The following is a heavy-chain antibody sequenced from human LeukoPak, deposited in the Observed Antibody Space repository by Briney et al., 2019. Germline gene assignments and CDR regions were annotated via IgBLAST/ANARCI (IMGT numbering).Heavy chain of an antibody. D-gene: IGHD1-7*01. CDR2: INHSGST. Sequence: SETLSFTCAVYGGSFSGYYWSWIRQPPGKGLEWIGEINHSGSTNYNPSLKSRVTISVDTSKNQFSLKLSSVTAADTAVYYCARGGNYADYWGQGTLVTVSS. CDR3: ARGGNYADY. J-gene: IGHJ4*02. CDR1: GGSFSGYY. V-gene: IGHV4-34*01.